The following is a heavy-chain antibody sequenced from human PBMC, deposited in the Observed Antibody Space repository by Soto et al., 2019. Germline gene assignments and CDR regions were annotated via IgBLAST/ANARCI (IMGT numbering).Heavy chain of an antibody. CDR1: GYTFNTYY. D-gene: IGHD2-21*02. J-gene: IGHJ4*02. CDR2: IHPSGGGT. Sequence: GASVKVSCKPSGYTFNTYYLHWVRQAPGQALEWMGVIHPSGGGTTYAQKFLGRVTVTRDTSTSTVFMELSSLRSDDTAVYYCAIVGHIAVVPASFDYWGQGSLVPVSS. CDR3: AIVGHIAVVPASFDY. V-gene: IGHV1-46*02.